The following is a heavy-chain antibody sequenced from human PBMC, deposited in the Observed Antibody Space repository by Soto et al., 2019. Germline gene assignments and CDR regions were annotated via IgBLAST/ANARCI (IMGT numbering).Heavy chain of an antibody. Sequence: QPGGSLRLSCAASGFTFSSYAMHWVRQAPGKGLEWVAVISYDGSNKYYADSVKGRFTISRDNSKNTLYLQMNSLRAEDTAVYYCARAFCTNGVCYYFFDYWGHGTLVTVSS. D-gene: IGHD2-8*01. J-gene: IGHJ4*01. CDR3: ARAFCTNGVCYYFFDY. CDR1: GFTFSSYA. CDR2: ISYDGSNK. V-gene: IGHV3-30-3*01.